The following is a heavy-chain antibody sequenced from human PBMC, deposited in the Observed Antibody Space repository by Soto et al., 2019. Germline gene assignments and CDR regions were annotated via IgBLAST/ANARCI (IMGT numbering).Heavy chain of an antibody. CDR3: ARGTGYSSSWYRASNSRGRYYFDY. J-gene: IGHJ4*02. CDR1: GFTFSSYS. D-gene: IGHD6-13*01. Sequence: GGSLRLSCAASGFTFSSYSMNWVRQAPGKGLEWVANIKQDGSEKYYVDSVKGRFTISRDNAKNSLYLQMNSLRAEDTAVYYCARGTGYSSSWYRASNSRGRYYFDYWGQGTLVTVSS. CDR2: IKQDGSEK. V-gene: IGHV3-7*04.